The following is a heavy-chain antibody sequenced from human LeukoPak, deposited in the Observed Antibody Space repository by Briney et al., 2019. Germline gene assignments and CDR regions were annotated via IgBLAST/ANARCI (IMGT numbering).Heavy chain of an antibody. V-gene: IGHV4-31*03. CDR1: GVSISSGNYY. D-gene: IGHD3-10*01. Sequence: TPSETLSLTCTVSGVSISSGNYYWSWIRQHPGKGLEWIGYIHHSGSTYYNPSLKSRVIMSVDTSKNQFSLKLNSVTAADTAVYYCASYGSGSYRFDPWGQGTLVTVSS. J-gene: IGHJ5*02. CDR2: IHHSGST. CDR3: ASYGSGSYRFDP.